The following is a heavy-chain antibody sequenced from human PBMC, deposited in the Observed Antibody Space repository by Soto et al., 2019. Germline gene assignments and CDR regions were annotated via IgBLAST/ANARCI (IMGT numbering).Heavy chain of an antibody. Sequence: EVQLVESGGGLVKPGGSLRLSCAASGFTFSSYSMNWVRQAPGKGLEWVSSISSSSSYIYYADSVKGRFTISRDNAKNSLYLQMNSLRAEDTAVYYCARDKQPGIAAAAFYGMDVWGQGTTVTVSS. CDR2: ISSSSSYI. V-gene: IGHV3-21*01. CDR3: ARDKQPGIAAAAFYGMDV. J-gene: IGHJ6*02. D-gene: IGHD6-13*01. CDR1: GFTFSSYS.